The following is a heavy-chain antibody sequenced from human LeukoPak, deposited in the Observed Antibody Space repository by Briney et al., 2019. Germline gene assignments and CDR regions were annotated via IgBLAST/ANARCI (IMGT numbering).Heavy chain of an antibody. J-gene: IGHJ4*02. CDR3: ARDIAAAGAFDY. CDR2: IYHSGSS. Sequence: PSETLPHTCTVSGGSISSFYWSWIRQPPGKGLEWIGYIYHSGSSNYNPSLKSRVTISVDTTKNQFSLKLSSVTAADTAVYYCARDIAAAGAFDYWGQGTLVTVSS. CDR1: GGSISSFY. V-gene: IGHV4-59*01. D-gene: IGHD6-13*01.